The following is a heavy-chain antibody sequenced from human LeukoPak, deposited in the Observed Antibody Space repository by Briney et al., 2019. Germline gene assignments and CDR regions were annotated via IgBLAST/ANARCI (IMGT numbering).Heavy chain of an antibody. V-gene: IGHV3-48*04. D-gene: IGHD6-19*01. CDR2: ISSSGSTI. J-gene: IGHJ4*02. CDR3: ARALGAVAADY. CDR1: GFTFNTYG. Sequence: GGTLRLSCAASGFTFNTYGMSWVRQAPGKGLEWVSYISSSGSTIYYADSVKGRFTISRDNAKNTLYLQMTSLRAEDTAVYYCARALGAVAADYWGQGTLVTVSS.